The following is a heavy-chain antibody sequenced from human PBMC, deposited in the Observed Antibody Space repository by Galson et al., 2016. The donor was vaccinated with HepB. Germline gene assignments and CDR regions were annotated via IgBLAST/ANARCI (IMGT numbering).Heavy chain of an antibody. V-gene: IGHV3-23*01. CDR2: ISGGGTKT. Sequence: SLRLSCAASGFSFASYAMSWVRQAPGKGLEWVSGISGGGTKTSYADSVKGRFTISRDDSKNTLYPQMNSLRAEDTAVYYCANEWPGNYWGQGTLVNVAS. J-gene: IGHJ4*02. CDR1: GFSFASYA. D-gene: IGHD5-12*01. CDR3: ANEWPGNY.